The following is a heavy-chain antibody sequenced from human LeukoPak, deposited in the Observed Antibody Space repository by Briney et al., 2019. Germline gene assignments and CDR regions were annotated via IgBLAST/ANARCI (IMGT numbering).Heavy chain of an antibody. V-gene: IGHV3-43*02. CDR1: GFTFDDYA. J-gene: IGHJ4*02. Sequence: PGVSLRLSCAASGFTFDDYAMHWVRQAPGKGLEWVSLISGDGGSTYYADSVRGRFTISRDNSKNSLYLQMNGLRTEDTAFYYCAKGLHGVSFSFDYWGRGTLVTVSS. CDR2: ISGDGGST. CDR3: AKGLHGVSFSFDY. D-gene: IGHD5-24*01.